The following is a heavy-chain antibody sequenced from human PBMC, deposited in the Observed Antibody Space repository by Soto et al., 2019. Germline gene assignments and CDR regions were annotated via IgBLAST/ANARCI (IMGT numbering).Heavy chain of an antibody. Sequence: SQTLSLTCTVSVGSISDYYWNWIRLSPGNGLEWIGCIYYTGSTAYHPSLEGRVTISLDTSKQQFSLRVSSVSAADAGVYYCARGGIYHPGGYYYHSFDYWGQGTPVTVSS. CDR2: IYYTGST. D-gene: IGHD3-22*01. CDR1: VGSISDYY. J-gene: IGHJ4*02. CDR3: ARGGIYHPGGYYYHSFDY. V-gene: IGHV4-59*01.